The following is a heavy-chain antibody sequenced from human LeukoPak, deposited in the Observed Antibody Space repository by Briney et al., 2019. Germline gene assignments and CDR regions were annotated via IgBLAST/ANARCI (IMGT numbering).Heavy chain of an antibody. CDR1: GYTFTGYY. CDR3: ARVDYDSGGYYDY. D-gene: IGHD3-22*01. V-gene: IGHV1-2*02. J-gene: IGHJ4*02. CDR2: INPNSGGT. Sequence: ASVKVSCKASGYTFTGYYMHWVRQAPGQGLEWMGWINPNSGGTNYAQKFQGRVTMTRDTSISTAYMELSRLRSDDTAVYYCARVDYDSGGYYDYWGQGTLVTVSS.